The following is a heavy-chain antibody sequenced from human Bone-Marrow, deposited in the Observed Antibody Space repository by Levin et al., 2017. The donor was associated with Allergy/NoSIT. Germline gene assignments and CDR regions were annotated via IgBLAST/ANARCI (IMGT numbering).Heavy chain of an antibody. J-gene: IGHJ3*02. V-gene: IGHV3-7*01. CDR3: ARDVRDSSGWFLDAFAI. D-gene: IGHD6-19*01. Sequence: GGSLRLSCVASEFTFSSYWMSWVRQAPGKGLEWVSNIKQDGSEKYYVDSVKGRFTVSRDNAQNSLFLQMDLLRAEDTAVYYGARDVRDSSGWFLDAFAIWGQGTMVTVSS. CDR1: EFTFSSYW. CDR2: IKQDGSEK.